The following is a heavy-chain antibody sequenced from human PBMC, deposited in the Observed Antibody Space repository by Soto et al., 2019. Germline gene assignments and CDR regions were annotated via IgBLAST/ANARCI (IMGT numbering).Heavy chain of an antibody. CDR1: GYTFTGHC. J-gene: IGHJ6*02. CDR3: ARDLCPLGSGSPCPFYGLDF. CDR2: LKSDNGGA. Sequence: ASVKVSCKASGYTFTGHCMHWIRQLSGKRLEYLGWLKSDNGGAYYAPKFQGRVTFTRDTPTSTAYMELSGLQSDDTAVYFCARDLCPLGSGSPCPFYGLDFWGQGTTVTVSS. D-gene: IGHD3-10*01. V-gene: IGHV1-2*02.